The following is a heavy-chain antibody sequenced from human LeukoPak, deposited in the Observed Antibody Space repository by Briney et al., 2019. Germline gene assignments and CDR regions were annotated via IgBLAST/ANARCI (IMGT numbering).Heavy chain of an antibody. CDR3: ARDALFDY. CDR2: ISAYNGNT. V-gene: IGHV1-18*04. CDR1: GYTFTGYY. J-gene: IGHJ4*02. Sequence: ASVKVSCKASGYTFTGYYMHWVRQAPGQGLEWMGWISAYNGNTNYAQKLQGRVTMTTDTSTNTAYMELRSLRSDDTAVYYCARDALFDYWGQGTLVTVSS.